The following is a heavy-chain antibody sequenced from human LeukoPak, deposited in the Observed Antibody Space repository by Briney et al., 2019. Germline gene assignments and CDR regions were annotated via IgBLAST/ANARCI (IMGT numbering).Heavy chain of an antibody. J-gene: IGHJ4*02. CDR3: ARVGWELLIGSDDY. CDR2: IYYSGST. D-gene: IGHD1-26*01. Sequence: SETLSLTCTVSGGSISSSSYYWGWIRQPPGKGLEWIGSIYYSGSTYYNPPLKSRVTISVDTSKNQFSLKLSSVTAADTAVYYCARVGWELLIGSDDYWGQGTLVTVSS. V-gene: IGHV4-39*07. CDR1: GGSISSSSYY.